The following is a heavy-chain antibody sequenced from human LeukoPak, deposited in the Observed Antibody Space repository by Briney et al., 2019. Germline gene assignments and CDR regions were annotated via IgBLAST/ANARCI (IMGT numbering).Heavy chain of an antibody. J-gene: IGHJ4*02. Sequence: SETLSLTCTVSGGSISSYYWSWIRQPPGKGLEWIGYIYYSGSTNYNPSLKSRVTISVDTSKNQFSLKLSSVTAADTAVYYCARVSTGSYHADFGYCGQGTLGTVAS. D-gene: IGHD1-26*01. CDR3: ARVSTGSYHADFGY. V-gene: IGHV4-59*01. CDR2: IYYSGST. CDR1: GGSISSYY.